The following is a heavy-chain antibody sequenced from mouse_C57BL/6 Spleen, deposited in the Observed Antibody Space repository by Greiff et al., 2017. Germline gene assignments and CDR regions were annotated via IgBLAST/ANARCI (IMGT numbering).Heavy chain of an antibody. V-gene: IGHV1-15*01. J-gene: IGHJ1*03. CDR2: IDPETGGT. CDR3: TRDYGDWYFDV. CDR1: GYTFTDYE. D-gene: IGHD1-1*01. Sequence: QVQLQQSGAELVRPGASVTLSCKASGYTFTDYEMHWVKQTPVHGLEWIGAIDPETGGTAYNQKFKGKAILTADKSSSTAYMELRSLTSEDSAVYYCTRDYGDWYFDVWGTGTTVTVSS.